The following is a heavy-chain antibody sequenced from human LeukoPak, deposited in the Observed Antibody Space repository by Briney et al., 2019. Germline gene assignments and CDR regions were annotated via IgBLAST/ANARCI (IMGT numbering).Heavy chain of an antibody. D-gene: IGHD1-1*01. CDR3: AGQNWNDYYFDY. Sequence: SLRLSCAASGFTFDDYDMHWVRQAPGKGLEWVSAISWNSGSIGYADSVKGRFTISRDNAKNSLYLQMNSLGAEDTALYYCAGQNWNDYYFDYWGQGTLVTVSS. CDR1: GFTFDDYD. J-gene: IGHJ4*02. CDR2: ISWNSGSI. V-gene: IGHV3-9*01.